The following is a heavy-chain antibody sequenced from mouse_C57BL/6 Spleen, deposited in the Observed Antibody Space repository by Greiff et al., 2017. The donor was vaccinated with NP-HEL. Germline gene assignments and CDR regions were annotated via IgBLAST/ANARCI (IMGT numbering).Heavy chain of an antibody. CDR1: GFSLTSYG. J-gene: IGHJ3*01. CDR2: IWSGGST. V-gene: IGHV2-2*01. Sequence: QVQLQQSGPGLVQPSQSLSITCTVSGFSLTSYGVHWVRQSPGKGLEWLGVIWSGGSTDYNAAFISRLSISKDNSKSQVFFKMNSLQADDTAIYYCARNSRFYDGYEFAYWGQGTLVTVSA. CDR3: ARNSRFYDGYEFAY. D-gene: IGHD2-3*01.